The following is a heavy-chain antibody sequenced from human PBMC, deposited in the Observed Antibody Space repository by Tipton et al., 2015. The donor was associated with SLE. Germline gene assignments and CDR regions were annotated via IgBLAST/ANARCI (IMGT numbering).Heavy chain of an antibody. CDR3: ATTGCSGRSCQENWRDP. D-gene: IGHD2-15*01. J-gene: IGHJ5*02. V-gene: IGHV4-30-2*01. CDR1: GGSISSGFNS. CDR2: IYYTGTT. Sequence: TLSLTCTVSGGSISSGFNSWSWIRQPPGKGLEWIGYIYYTGTTYYNPSLKSRVTISLDTSKNQVSLNLSSVTAADTAVYYCATTGCSGRSCQENWRDPWRHGALVTVSS.